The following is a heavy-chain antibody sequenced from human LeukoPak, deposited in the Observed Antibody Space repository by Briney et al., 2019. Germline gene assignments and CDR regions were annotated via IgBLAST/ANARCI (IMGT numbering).Heavy chain of an antibody. J-gene: IGHJ6*03. Sequence: GESLKISCKGSGYSFTSYWIGWVRQMPGKGLEWMGIIYPGDSDTRYSPSFQGQVTISADKSISTAYLQWSSLKASDTAMYYRARHPFQSYYYMDVWGKGTTVTVSS. CDR2: IYPGDSDT. CDR1: GYSFTSYW. CDR3: ARHPFQSYYYMDV. V-gene: IGHV5-51*01.